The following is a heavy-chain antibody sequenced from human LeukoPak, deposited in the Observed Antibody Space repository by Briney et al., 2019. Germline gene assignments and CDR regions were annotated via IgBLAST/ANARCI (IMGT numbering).Heavy chain of an antibody. CDR2: ISSSSSYI. CDR1: GFTFSSYS. V-gene: IGHV3-21*01. CDR3: ARGTMFPYYFDY. J-gene: IGHJ4*02. D-gene: IGHD3-10*02. Sequence: GGSLRLSCAASGFTFSSYSMKWVRQAPGKGLEWVSFISSSSSYIYYADSLKGRFTISRDNAKNSLYLQMNSLRAEDTAVYYCARGTMFPYYFDYWGQGTLVTVSS.